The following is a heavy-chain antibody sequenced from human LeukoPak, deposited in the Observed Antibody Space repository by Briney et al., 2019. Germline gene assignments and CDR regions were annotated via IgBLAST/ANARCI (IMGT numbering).Heavy chain of an antibody. V-gene: IGHV4-61*02. J-gene: IGHJ6*03. D-gene: IGHD4-23*01. CDR2: IYRSGST. Sequence: ASQTLSLTCTVSGGSISSGSYYWNWIRQPAGKGLEWIGRIYRSGSTNYNPSLKSRVTISVDTSKNQFSLKLSSVTAADTAVYYCARKRTTVVKPYGLYYYYYMDVWGKGTTVTVSS. CDR3: ARKRTTVVKPYGLYYYYYMDV. CDR1: GGSISSGSYY.